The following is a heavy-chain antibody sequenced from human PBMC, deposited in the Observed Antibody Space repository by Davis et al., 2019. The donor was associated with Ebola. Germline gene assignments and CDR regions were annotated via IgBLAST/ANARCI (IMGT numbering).Heavy chain of an antibody. CDR3: ARDLSGYSYGHEDWYYYGMDV. CDR2: INHSGST. V-gene: IGHV4-61*08. Sequence: MPGGSLRLSCAVSGGSISSGGYSWSWIRQPPGKGLEWIGEINHSGSTNYNPSLKSRVTISVDTSKNQFSLKLSSVTAADTAVYYCARDLSGYSYGHEDWYYYGMDVWGQGTTVTVSS. J-gene: IGHJ6*02. CDR1: GGSISSGGYS. D-gene: IGHD5-18*01.